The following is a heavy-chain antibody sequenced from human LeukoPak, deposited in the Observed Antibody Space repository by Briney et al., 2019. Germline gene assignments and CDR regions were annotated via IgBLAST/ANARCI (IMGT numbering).Heavy chain of an antibody. CDR2: ISGSGGST. J-gene: IGHJ4*02. D-gene: IGHD3-22*01. V-gene: IGHV3-23*01. Sequence: PGGSLRLSCAASGFTFSSYGMSWVRQAPGKGLEWVSAISGSGGSTYYADSVKGRFTISRDNSKNTLYLQMNSLRAEDTAVYYCARYYYDSSGYSYWGQGTLVTVSS. CDR1: GFTFSSYG. CDR3: ARYYYDSSGYSY.